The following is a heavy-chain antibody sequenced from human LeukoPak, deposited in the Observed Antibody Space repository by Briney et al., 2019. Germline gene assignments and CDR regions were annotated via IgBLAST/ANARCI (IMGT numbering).Heavy chain of an antibody. V-gene: IGHV4-59*08. Sequence: SETLSLTCTVSGGSISSYYWSWVRQPPGKGLEWIGYIYYTGNTNYNPSLKSRVTISVDTSKNQFSLKLSSVTAADTAVYYCAIWITDSGSYSEFDYWGQGTLVTVSS. CDR1: GGSISSYY. D-gene: IGHD1-26*01. CDR3: AIWITDSGSYSEFDY. J-gene: IGHJ4*02. CDR2: IYYTGNT.